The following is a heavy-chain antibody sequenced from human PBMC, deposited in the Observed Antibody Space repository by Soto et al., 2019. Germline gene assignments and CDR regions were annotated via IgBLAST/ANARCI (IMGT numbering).Heavy chain of an antibody. D-gene: IGHD2-2*01. CDR1: GYTFTNYA. CDR2: IIAGNGNT. J-gene: IGHJ4*02. CDR3: AREGYCSSTGCFDY. V-gene: IGHV1-3*01. Sequence: WASVKVSCKASGYTFTNYAMHWVRQAPGQRLEWMGWIIAGNGNTKYSQKFQGRVTITRDTSASTAYMELRSLRSADTAVYYCAREGYCSSTGCFDYWGQGTLVTVSS.